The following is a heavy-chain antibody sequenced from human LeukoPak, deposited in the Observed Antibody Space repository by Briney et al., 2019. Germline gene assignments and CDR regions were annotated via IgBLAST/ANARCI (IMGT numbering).Heavy chain of an antibody. D-gene: IGHD6-13*01. CDR3: ARGWYPSAREVTHSQYYYMDV. Sequence: ASVKVSCKTSGYTFSHFDINWVRQATGQGLEWMGWMNTNSGNTGYAQKFQGRITMTRNTSISTAYMELSSLRSEDTAIYYCARGWYPSAREVTHSQYYYMDVWGKGSTITVSS. V-gene: IGHV1-8*02. J-gene: IGHJ6*03. CDR2: MNTNSGNT. CDR1: GYTFSHFD.